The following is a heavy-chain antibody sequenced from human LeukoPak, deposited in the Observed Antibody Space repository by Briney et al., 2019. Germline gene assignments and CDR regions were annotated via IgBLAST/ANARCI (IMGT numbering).Heavy chain of an antibody. J-gene: IGHJ6*03. CDR2: ITASGSIT. V-gene: IGHV3-23*01. Sequence: GGSLRLSCAASGFSYITYAMSWVRRAPGKGLEWVAAITASGSITYHADSVKGRFTVSRDNPKKTMYLQMDSLRVADTAVYYCAKGTGSHYLYYYMDVWGKGTTVSVS. CDR1: GFSYITYA. CDR3: AKGTGSHYLYYYMDV. D-gene: IGHD6-19*01.